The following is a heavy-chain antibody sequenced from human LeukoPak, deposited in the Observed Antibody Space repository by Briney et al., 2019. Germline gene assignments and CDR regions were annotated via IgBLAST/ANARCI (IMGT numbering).Heavy chain of an antibody. J-gene: IGHJ6*03. CDR3: ARLAGDLDDHLYYYYYMDV. CDR2: INHSGST. D-gene: IGHD7-27*01. V-gene: IGHV4-59*12. CDR1: GGSISSYY. Sequence: SETLSLTCTVSGGSISSYYWSWIRQPPGRGLEWIGEINHSGSTNYNPSLKSRVTISVDTSKNQFSLKLSSVTAADTAVYYCARLAGDLDDHLYYYYYMDVWGKGTTVTVPS.